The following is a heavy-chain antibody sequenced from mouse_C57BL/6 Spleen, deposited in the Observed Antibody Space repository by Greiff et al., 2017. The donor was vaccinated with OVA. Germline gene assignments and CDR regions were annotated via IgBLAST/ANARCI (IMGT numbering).Heavy chain of an antibody. D-gene: IGHD1-1*01. CDR2: IYPGDGDT. Sequence: VQLQQSGAELVKPGASVKISCKASGYAFSSYWMNWVKQRPGKGLAWIGQIYPGDGDTNYNGKFKGKATLTEDKSSSTAYMQLSSLTSEDSAVYFCARSTTGVAKDWYFDVWGTGTTVTGSS. CDR3: ARSTTGVAKDWYFDV. J-gene: IGHJ1*03. CDR1: GYAFSSYW. V-gene: IGHV1-80*01.